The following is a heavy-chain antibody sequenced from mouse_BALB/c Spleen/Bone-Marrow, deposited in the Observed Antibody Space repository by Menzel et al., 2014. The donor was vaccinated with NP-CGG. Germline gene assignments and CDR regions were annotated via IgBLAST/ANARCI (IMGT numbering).Heavy chain of an antibody. Sequence: VQLKESGPGLVKPSQSLSLTCTVTGCSITSDYAWNWIRQFPGNKLEWMGYISYSGSTSYNPSLKSRISITRDTSKNQFFLQLNSVTTEDTATYYCARRRYYYGAMDYWGQGTSVTVSS. D-gene: IGHD1-1*01. CDR2: ISYSGST. V-gene: IGHV3-2*02. CDR3: ARRRYYYGAMDY. J-gene: IGHJ4*01. CDR1: GCSITSDYA.